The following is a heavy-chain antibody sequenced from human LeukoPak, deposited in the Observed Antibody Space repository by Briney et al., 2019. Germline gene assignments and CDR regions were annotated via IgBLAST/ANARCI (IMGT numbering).Heavy chain of an antibody. CDR2: IDWDDDK. D-gene: IGHD6-19*01. CDR3: ARISDSSGWYYFDH. CDR1: GFSLSTSGMC. Sequence: TGPALVKPTQTLTLTCTFSGFSLSTSGMCVSWIRQPPGKALEWLARIDWDDDKYYSTSLKTRLTISKDTSKNQVVLTMTNMDPVDIATYYCARISDSSGWYYFDHWGQGTLVTVSS. V-gene: IGHV2-70*11. J-gene: IGHJ4*02.